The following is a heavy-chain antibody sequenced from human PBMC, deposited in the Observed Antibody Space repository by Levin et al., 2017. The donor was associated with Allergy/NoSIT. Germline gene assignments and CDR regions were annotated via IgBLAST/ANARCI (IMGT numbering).Heavy chain of an antibody. CDR2: IYDGGHT. CDR3: ARGSSENFFDS. J-gene: IGHJ4*02. V-gene: IGHV4-31*03. D-gene: IGHD1-26*01. Sequence: SETLSLTCSVSSGSINSAGFYWSWIRQLHGRGPEWIGYIYDGGHTYYNPSLHSRVTISVDTSENQFSLRLTSVTAADTAVYFCARGSSENFFDSWGQGTLVTVSS. CDR1: SGSINSAGFY.